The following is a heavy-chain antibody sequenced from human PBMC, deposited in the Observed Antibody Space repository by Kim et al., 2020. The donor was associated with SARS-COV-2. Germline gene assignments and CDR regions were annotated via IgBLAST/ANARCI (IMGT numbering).Heavy chain of an antibody. CDR3: ATAAILAAFYI. J-gene: IGHJ3*02. CDR1: GFTFSSYG. Sequence: GGSLRLSCAASGFTFSSYGMHWVRQAPGKGLEWVAVIWYDGSNKYYADSVKGRFTISRDNSKNTLYLQMNSLRAEDTAVYYCATAAILAAFYIWGQGTMVTVSS. CDR2: IWYDGSNK. V-gene: IGHV3-33*01. D-gene: IGHD3-3*01.